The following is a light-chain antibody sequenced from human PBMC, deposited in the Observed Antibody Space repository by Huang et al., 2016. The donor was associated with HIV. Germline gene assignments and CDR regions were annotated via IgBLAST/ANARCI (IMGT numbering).Light chain of an antibody. J-gene: IGKJ2*01. CDR3: QQYNIHSPPYT. V-gene: IGKV1-5*03. CDR2: KAS. CDR1: QIINNW. Sequence: DIHMTQFPSTLSQSVGDRVTSSCRPSQIINNWLVWYQQKPGKAPKLLLYKASSLQSGVPSRFSGSGSGTEFTLTISILQPDDLAAYYCQQYNIHSPPYTFGQGTKLEIK.